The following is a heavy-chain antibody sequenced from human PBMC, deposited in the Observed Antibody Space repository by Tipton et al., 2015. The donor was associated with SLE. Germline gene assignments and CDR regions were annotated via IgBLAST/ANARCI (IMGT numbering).Heavy chain of an antibody. V-gene: IGHV4-38-2*01. CDR2: IYHSGST. J-gene: IGHJ4*02. D-gene: IGHD6-13*01. CDR3: ATGVSGSWYYFDY. Sequence: TLSLTCAVSGYSISSGYYWGWIRQHPGKGLEWIGSIYHSGSTYYNPSLKNRVTISEDTSKNQFSLRLTSVTAADTAIYYCATGVSGSWYYFDYWGQGTPVTVSS. CDR1: GYSISSGYY.